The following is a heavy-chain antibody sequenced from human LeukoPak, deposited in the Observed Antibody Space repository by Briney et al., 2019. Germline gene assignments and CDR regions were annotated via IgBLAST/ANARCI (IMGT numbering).Heavy chain of an antibody. CDR1: GGSFSGYY. D-gene: IGHD3-10*01. J-gene: IGHJ3*02. V-gene: IGHV4-34*01. CDR2: INHSGST. Sequence: SETLSLTCAVYGGSFSGYYWSWIRQPPGKGLEWIGEINHSGSTNYNPSLKSRVTISVDTSKNQCSLKLSSVTAADTAVYYCARVPLWFGELLRDAFDIWGQGTMVTVSS. CDR3: ARVPLWFGELLRDAFDI.